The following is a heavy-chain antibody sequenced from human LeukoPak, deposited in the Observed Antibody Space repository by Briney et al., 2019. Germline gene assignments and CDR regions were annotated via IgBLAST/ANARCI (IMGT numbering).Heavy chain of an antibody. CDR2: ISGNSGNT. J-gene: IGHJ6*02. V-gene: IGHV1-18*01. Sequence: ASVKVSCKCSGYSFISYGINWVRQAPGQGLEWMGWISGNSGNTKYADKFQGRVTMTTDTSTETVYMELRSLRSDDTAVYYCARSGFTVVPIASYHDGMDVWGHGTTVTVSS. CDR3: ARSGFTVVPIASYHDGMDV. D-gene: IGHD2-2*01. CDR1: GYSFISYG.